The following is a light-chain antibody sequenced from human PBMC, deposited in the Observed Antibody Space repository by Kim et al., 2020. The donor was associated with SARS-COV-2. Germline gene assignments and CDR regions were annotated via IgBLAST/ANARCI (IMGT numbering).Light chain of an antibody. CDR1: QSVSSSY. CDR3: QQYGRSPTT. Sequence: EVLLTQSPGTLSLSPGERAILSCRASQSVSSSYLAWYQHKPGQSPRLLIHGASSRATGVPDRFRGGGSGTDFTLTITRLEPEDFAVYYCQQYGRSPTTCGQGTRVEIK. J-gene: IGKJ5*01. CDR2: GAS. V-gene: IGKV3-20*01.